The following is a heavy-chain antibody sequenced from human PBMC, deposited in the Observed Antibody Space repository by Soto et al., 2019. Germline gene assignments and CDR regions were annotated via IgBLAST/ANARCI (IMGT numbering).Heavy chain of an antibody. J-gene: IGHJ3*02. V-gene: IGHV3-30-3*01. CDR2: ISYDGSNK. Sequence: QVQLVESGGGVVQPGRSLRLSCAASGFTFSSYAMHWVRQAPGKGLGWVAVISYDGSNKYYADSVKGRFTISRDNSKNTLYLQMNSLRAEDTAVYYCARATGSSALAFDIWGQGTMVTVSS. D-gene: IGHD3-10*01. CDR3: ARATGSSALAFDI. CDR1: GFTFSSYA.